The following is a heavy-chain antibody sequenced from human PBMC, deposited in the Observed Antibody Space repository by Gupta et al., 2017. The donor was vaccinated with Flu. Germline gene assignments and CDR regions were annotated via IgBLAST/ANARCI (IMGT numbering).Heavy chain of an antibody. CDR1: GDTFSKYA. CDR3: ARDLLQVSYYGSGSHHGMDV. V-gene: IGHV1-69*05. Sequence: VKVSCKASGDTFSKYAIHWVRQAPGQGLEWMGEIIPIFSSAKHAQKFQDRVKFTTDKSTNTAYMELRSLGSEDTAVYYCARDLLQVSYYGSGSHHGMDVWGQGTRVTVSS. D-gene: IGHD3-10*01. CDR2: IIPIFSSA. J-gene: IGHJ6*02.